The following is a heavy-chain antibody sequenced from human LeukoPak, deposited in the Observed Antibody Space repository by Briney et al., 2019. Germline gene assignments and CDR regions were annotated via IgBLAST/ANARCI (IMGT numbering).Heavy chain of an antibody. CDR3: GYTNNFYH. CDR2: IKHDGREK. D-gene: IGHD3-16*02. V-gene: IGHV3-7*01. Sequence: GESLRLSCVASGLTFSGQWLNWVRQAPGQGLEWVANIKHDGREKYYVDSVKGRFTISRDDGLNSLSLHMNTVRAEDTAVYYCGYTNNFYHWGQGALVVVSA. J-gene: IGHJ4*02. CDR1: GLTFSGQW.